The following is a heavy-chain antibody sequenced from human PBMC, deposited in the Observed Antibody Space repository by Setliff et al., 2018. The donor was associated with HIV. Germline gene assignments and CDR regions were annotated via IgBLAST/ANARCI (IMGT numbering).Heavy chain of an antibody. CDR3: ARPALGIGGGSRFDN. CDR2: IHYGGYF. CDR1: GDSFKSSRYY. D-gene: IGHD3-16*01. V-gene: IGHV4-39*01. J-gene: IGHJ4*02. Sequence: SETLSLTCTVSGDSFKSSRYYWGWIRQPPGKGLEWIGNIHYGGYFWYSPSLKSRVTISVDTSKNQFSLKLSYVTAADTAVYYCARPALGIGGGSRFDNWGQGIRVTVSS.